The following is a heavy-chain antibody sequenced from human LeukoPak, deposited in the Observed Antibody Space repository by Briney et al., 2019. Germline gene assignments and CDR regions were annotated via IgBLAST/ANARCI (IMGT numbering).Heavy chain of an antibody. CDR1: GITFSDHA. V-gene: IGHV3-30*04. Sequence: GGSLRLSCAATGITFSDHAVHWVRQAPGKGLEWVAVISHDGFNQKYADSVKGRFTVSRDNSENMQFLQMNALRPEDTAVYYCARDGAARLLRYYYYMDVWGKGTTVTVS. D-gene: IGHD6-6*01. CDR2: ISHDGFNQ. J-gene: IGHJ6*03. CDR3: ARDGAARLLRYYYYMDV.